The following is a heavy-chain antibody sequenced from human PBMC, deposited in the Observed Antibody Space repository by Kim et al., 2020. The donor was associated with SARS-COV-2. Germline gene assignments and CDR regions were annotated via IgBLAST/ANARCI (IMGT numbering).Heavy chain of an antibody. CDR2: VHYTGST. J-gene: IGHJ5*02. CDR3: AREGDWNYANWFDP. CDR1: GASITAHY. V-gene: IGHV4-59*11. Sequence: SETLSLTCSVSGASITAHYWSWIRQPPGKGLEWIGYVHYTGSTNYNPSLESRVDMSVDTSKNQFSLRLTSVSAADTAVYYCAREGDWNYANWFDPWGQGALVTVSS. D-gene: IGHD1-7*01.